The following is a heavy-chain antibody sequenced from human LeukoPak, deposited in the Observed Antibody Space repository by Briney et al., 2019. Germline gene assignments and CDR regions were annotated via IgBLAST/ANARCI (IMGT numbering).Heavy chain of an antibody. CDR2: INSDGSST. CDR3: ARDPERRGYHGSAAYGMDV. V-gene: IGHV3-74*01. CDR1: GFTFSSYW. D-gene: IGHD3-10*01. J-gene: IGHJ6*02. Sequence: GGSLRLSCAASGFTFSSYWMHWVRQAPGKGLVWVSRINSDGSSTSYADSVRGRFTISRDNAKNTLYLQMNSLRAEDTAVYYCARDPERRGYHGSAAYGMDVWGQGTTVTVSS.